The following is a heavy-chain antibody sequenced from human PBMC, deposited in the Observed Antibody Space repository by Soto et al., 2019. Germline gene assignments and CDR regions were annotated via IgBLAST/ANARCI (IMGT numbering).Heavy chain of an antibody. Sequence: ASVKVSCKASGYTFTGYYMHWVRQAPGQGLEWMGWINPNSGGTNYAQKFQGWVTMTRDTSISTAYMELNSLRPEDTAVYYCTKTASSWTTFNDRFDYWGQGTLVTVSS. J-gene: IGHJ4*02. CDR2: INPNSGGT. CDR3: TKTASSWTTFNDRFDY. V-gene: IGHV1-2*04. D-gene: IGHD6-13*01. CDR1: GYTFTGYY.